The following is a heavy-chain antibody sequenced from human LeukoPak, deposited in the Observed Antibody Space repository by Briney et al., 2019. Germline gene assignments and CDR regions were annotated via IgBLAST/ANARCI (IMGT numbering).Heavy chain of an antibody. CDR2: ISGNGGST. CDR1: GFTFSSYA. J-gene: IGHJ6*02. Sequence: GGSLRLSCAASGFTFSSYAMSWVRQAPGKGLEWVSAISGNGGSTYHADSVKGRFTISRDNSKNTLYLQMNSLRVEDTAVYYCARFTMASLYYGMDVWGQGTTVTVSS. D-gene: IGHD3-10*01. CDR3: ARFTMASLYYGMDV. V-gene: IGHV3-23*01.